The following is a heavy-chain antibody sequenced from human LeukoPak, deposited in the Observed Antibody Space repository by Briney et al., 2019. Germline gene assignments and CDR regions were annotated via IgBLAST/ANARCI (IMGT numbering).Heavy chain of an antibody. CDR1: GFSFNSYA. V-gene: IGHV3-23*01. Sequence: GGSLRLSCAASGFSFNSYAVNWVRQAPGKGLEWVSIIIGSSGSTVYADSVKGRFTISRDNSKNTPYLQMNSLRLEDTAVYYCAKGAYDYIEVAYFDFWGQGTRVTVSS. CDR3: AKGAYDYIEVAYFDF. CDR2: IIGSSGST. J-gene: IGHJ4*02. D-gene: IGHD5-12*01.